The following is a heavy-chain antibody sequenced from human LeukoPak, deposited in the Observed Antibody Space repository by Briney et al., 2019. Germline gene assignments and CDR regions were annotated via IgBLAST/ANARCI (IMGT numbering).Heavy chain of an antibody. CDR2: ITRSSSTI. V-gene: IGHV3-48*02. J-gene: IGHJ4*02. Sequence: GGSLRLSCAASGFTFSSYSMNWVRDAPGKGLEWVSYITRSSSTIHYRDSVKGRFTSSRDNAKNSLYLQMNSLRDEDTAVYYCVRDPDALDYWGQGTLVTVSS. CDR1: GFTFSSYS. CDR3: VRDPDALDY.